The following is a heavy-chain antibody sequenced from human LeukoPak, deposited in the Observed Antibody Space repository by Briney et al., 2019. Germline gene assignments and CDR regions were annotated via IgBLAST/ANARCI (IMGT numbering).Heavy chain of an antibody. CDR3: ARTTFGGVGWFDP. Sequence: PSETLSLTCAVSGYSISSDYYWGWIRQPPGKGLEWIGSIYHSGSTYYNPSLKSRVIISVDTSKNHFSLQLSSVNAADTAVYYCARTTFGGVGWFDPWGRETVVSVFS. J-gene: IGHJ5*02. V-gene: IGHV4-38-2*01. D-gene: IGHD3-16*01. CDR2: IYHSGST. CDR1: GYSISSDYY.